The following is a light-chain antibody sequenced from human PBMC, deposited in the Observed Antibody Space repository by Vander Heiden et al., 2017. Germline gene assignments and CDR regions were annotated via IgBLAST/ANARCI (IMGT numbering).Light chain of an antibody. CDR3: SAWDDSLSGRLV. V-gene: IGLV1-47*02. CDR2: SNN. CDR1: SSNIGSNY. Sequence: QSVLPQPPSASGTPGQRVTISCSGSSSNIGSNYVYWYQQLPGTAPKLLIYSNNQRPSGVPDRFSGSKSGTSASLAISGLRSEDEADYYCSAWDDSLSGRLVFGGGTKLTVL. J-gene: IGLJ2*01.